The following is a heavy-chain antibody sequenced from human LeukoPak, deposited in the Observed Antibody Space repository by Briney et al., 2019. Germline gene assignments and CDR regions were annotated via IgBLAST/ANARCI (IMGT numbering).Heavy chain of an antibody. CDR1: GFSFSNYW. V-gene: IGHV3-7*01. J-gene: IGHJ4*02. CDR2: IKKDGSEI. D-gene: IGHD5-12*01. CDR3: AKDDFRSHIVATGRGLLSY. Sequence: GGSLRLSCAASGFSFSNYWMSWVRQAPRKGLEWVANIKKDGSEINYVGSVKGRFTISRDNAKNSLYLQMNSLRAEDTAVYYCAKDDFRSHIVATGRGLLSYWGQGTLVTVSS.